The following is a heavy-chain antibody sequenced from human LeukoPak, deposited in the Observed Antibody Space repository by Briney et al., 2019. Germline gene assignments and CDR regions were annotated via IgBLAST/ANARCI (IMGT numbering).Heavy chain of an antibody. CDR3: AKTYMWSIDAFHI. CDR1: GFTISNYA. Sequence: GGSLTLSCAVSGFTISNYAIWWGRHPPARELEGVSASNVNGDNTYYADSVQGRVTISRDNSKNTLFLQLNSLRAEDAAVYYCAKTYMWSIDAFHIWGQGTMVTVSS. D-gene: IGHD2-8*02. CDR2: SNVNGDNT. V-gene: IGHV3-23*01. J-gene: IGHJ3*02.